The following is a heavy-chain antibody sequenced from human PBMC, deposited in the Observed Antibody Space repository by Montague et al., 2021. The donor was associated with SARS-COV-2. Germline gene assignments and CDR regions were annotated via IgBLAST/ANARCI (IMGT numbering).Heavy chain of an antibody. CDR1: GFTFNSYS. D-gene: IGHD5-18*01. V-gene: IGHV3-23*03. Sequence: SLRLSCAASGFTFNSYSMSWVRQSPGKGLEWVSVIYSGDRGTCYADAVKGRFTISRDNSKNTLYLQMHSLRAEDTAKYYCAKGRYSAYVLDYWGQGTQVTVSS. CDR2: IYSGDRGT. CDR3: AKGRYSAYVLDY. J-gene: IGHJ4*02.